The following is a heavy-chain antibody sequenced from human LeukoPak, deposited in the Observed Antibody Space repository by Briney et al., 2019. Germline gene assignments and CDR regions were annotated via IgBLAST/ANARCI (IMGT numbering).Heavy chain of an antibody. CDR2: IWYDGSNK. V-gene: IGHV3-33*08. Sequence: GGSLRLSCTASGFTFASQTMSWVRQAPGKGLEWVAVIWYDGSNKYYADSVKGRFTISRDNSKNTLYLQMNSLRAEDTAVYYCARDPYGDYVYAFDIWGQGTMVTVSS. D-gene: IGHD4-17*01. J-gene: IGHJ3*02. CDR3: ARDPYGDYVYAFDI. CDR1: GFTFASQT.